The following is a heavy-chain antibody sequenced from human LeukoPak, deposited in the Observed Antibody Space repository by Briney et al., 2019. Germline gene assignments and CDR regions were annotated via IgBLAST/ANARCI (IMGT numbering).Heavy chain of an antibody. CDR3: ARTPAMNDYVWGNRMYYFDY. Sequence: PGGSLRLSCAASGFTFSDYHMSWIRQAPGKGLEWVSYISSSGSTIYYADSVKGRFTISRDNAKNSLYLQMNSLRAEDTAVYYCARTPAMNDYVWGNRMYYFDYWGQGTLVTVSS. J-gene: IGHJ4*02. V-gene: IGHV3-11*04. CDR1: GFTFSDYH. CDR2: ISSSGSTI. D-gene: IGHD3-16*01.